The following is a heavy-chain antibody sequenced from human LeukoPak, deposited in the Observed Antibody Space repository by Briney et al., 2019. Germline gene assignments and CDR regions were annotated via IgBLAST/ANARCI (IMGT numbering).Heavy chain of an antibody. V-gene: IGHV4-59*08. D-gene: IGHD3-10*01. CDR1: GGSISSYY. CDR2: VHSIGYT. Sequence: KASETLSLTCTVPGGSISSYYWGWIRQPPGKGLEWIAYVHSIGYTNYNPSLKSRVTISMDTSKDQFSLKLISVTAADTAVYYCARHIPDSGSAFVLWAVAPWSLSLQ. J-gene: IGHJ2*01. CDR3: ARHIPDSGSAFVL.